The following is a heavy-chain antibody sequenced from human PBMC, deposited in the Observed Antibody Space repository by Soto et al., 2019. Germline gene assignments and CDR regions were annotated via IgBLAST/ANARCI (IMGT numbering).Heavy chain of an antibody. Sequence: ASVKVSCTASGYTFTSYDINWVRQATGQGLEWMGWMNPNSGNTGYAQKFQGRVTMTRNTSISTAYMELSSLRSEDTAVYYCASGYYGSGRGYYMDVWGKGTTVTVSS. CDR3: ASGYYGSGRGYYMDV. D-gene: IGHD3-10*01. CDR1: GYTFTSYD. CDR2: MNPNSGNT. J-gene: IGHJ6*03. V-gene: IGHV1-8*01.